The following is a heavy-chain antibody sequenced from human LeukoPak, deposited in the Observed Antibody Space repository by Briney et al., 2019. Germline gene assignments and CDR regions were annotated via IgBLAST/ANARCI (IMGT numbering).Heavy chain of an antibody. CDR3: AVSVTLTFDY. J-gene: IGHJ4*02. V-gene: IGHV3-72*01. D-gene: IGHD4-17*01. CDR2: IRNKANTYTT. CDR1: GFTFSDHY. Sequence: GGSLRLSCAASGFTFSDHYMDWVRQAPGKGLEWIGRIRNKANTYTTEYAASVKDRFTISRDDSKNSLCLQMNSLKTEDTAMYYCAVSVTLTFDYWGQGTLVTVSS.